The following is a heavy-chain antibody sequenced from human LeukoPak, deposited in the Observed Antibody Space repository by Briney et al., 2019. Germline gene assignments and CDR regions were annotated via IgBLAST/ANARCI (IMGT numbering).Heavy chain of an antibody. CDR2: ISSSSSYI. V-gene: IGHV3-21*01. D-gene: IGHD6-19*01. J-gene: IGHJ4*02. CDR1: GFTFSSYS. CDR3: ARDRWWYSSGWCPDY. Sequence: GGSLRLSCAASGFTFSSYSMNWVRQAPGKGLEWVSSISSSSSYIYYADSVKGRFTISRDNAKNSLYLQMNSLRAEDTAVYYCARDRWWYSSGWCPDYWGRGTLVTVSS.